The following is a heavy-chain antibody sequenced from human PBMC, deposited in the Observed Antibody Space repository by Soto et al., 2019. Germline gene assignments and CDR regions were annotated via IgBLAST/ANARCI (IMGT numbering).Heavy chain of an antibody. Sequence: QVQLVQSGAEVKKPGYSVRVSCKASGAAFNTITINWVRQAPGQGLEWMGGFVPVFGSATYAQKFQGRVAITSDASTSNFYMELSRVNSEDTALAYCVREDDNTGSYSWFDHCGQGTLVTVSS. CDR1: GAAFNTIT. V-gene: IGHV1-69*01. CDR2: FVPVFGSA. J-gene: IGHJ5*02. D-gene: IGHD3-9*01. CDR3: VREDDNTGSYSWFDH.